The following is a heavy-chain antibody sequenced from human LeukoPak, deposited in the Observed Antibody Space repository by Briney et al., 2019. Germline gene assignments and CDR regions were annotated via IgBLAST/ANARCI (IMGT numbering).Heavy chain of an antibody. CDR2: IWYDGSNK. J-gene: IGHJ4*02. D-gene: IGHD3-3*01. Sequence: GGSLRLSCAASGFTFSSYGMHWVRQAPGKGLEWVAVIWYDGSNKYYADSVKGRFTISRDNSKNTLYLQMNSLRAEDTAVYYCARGGFTYYDFWSGYYTADYWGQGTLVTVSS. CDR1: GFTFSSYG. CDR3: ARGGFTYYDFWSGYYTADY. V-gene: IGHV3-33*01.